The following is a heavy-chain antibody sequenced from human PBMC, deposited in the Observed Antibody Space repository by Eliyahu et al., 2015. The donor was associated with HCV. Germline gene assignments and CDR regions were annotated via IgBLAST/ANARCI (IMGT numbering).Heavy chain of an antibody. J-gene: IGHJ3*02. CDR2: IYPGNSDT. V-gene: IGHV5-51*01. Sequence: EVQLVQSGAEFKNPGESLKISCKGSGYSFSNYWIGWVRQMPGKGLEWMGIIYPGNSDTRYSPSLQGQVTISADKSLNTAYLQWSSLKVSDTAMYYCARPDGDYDRAFDIWGQGTMVTVSS. D-gene: IGHD4-17*01. CDR1: GYSFSNYW. CDR3: ARPDGDYDRAFDI.